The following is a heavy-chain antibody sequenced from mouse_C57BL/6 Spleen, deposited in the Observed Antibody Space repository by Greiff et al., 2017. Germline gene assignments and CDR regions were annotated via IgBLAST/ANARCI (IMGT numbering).Heavy chain of an antibody. J-gene: IGHJ3*01. Sequence: QVQLQQSGPELVKPGASVKISCKASGYAVSSSWMNWVKQRPGKGLAWIGRIYPGDGDTNYNGKFKGKATLTADNSSSTAYMHLSSLTSEYSAVYFCARGDYYGNPPAYWGQGTLVTVSA. CDR2: IYPGDGDT. V-gene: IGHV1-82*01. CDR3: ARGDYYGNPPAY. D-gene: IGHD1-1*01. CDR1: GYAVSSSW.